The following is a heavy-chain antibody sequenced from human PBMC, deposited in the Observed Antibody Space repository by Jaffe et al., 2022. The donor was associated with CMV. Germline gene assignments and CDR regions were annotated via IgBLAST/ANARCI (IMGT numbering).Heavy chain of an antibody. CDR3: ARDWLTMVRGDSWFDP. V-gene: IGHV1-46*01. CDR2: INPSGGST. J-gene: IGHJ5*02. D-gene: IGHD3-10*01. Sequence: QVQLVQSGAEVKKPGASVKVSCKASGYTFTSYYMHWVRQAPGQGLEWMGIINPSGGSTSYAQKFQGRVTMTRDTSTSTVYMELSSLRSEDTAVYYCARDWLTMVRGDSWFDPWGQGTLVTVSS. CDR1: GYTFTSYY.